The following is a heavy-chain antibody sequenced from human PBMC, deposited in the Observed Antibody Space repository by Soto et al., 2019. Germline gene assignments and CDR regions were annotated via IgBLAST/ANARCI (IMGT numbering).Heavy chain of an antibody. D-gene: IGHD1-7*01. CDR1: GYTFTSYG. CDR2: ISAYNGNT. J-gene: IGHJ6*02. Sequence: QVQLVQSGAEVKKPGASVKVSCKASGYTFTSYGISWVRQAPGQGLEWMGWISAYNGNTNYAQKLQGRVTMTTDTSTSTAYMELRSLRSDDTAVYYCARDTPIWYNWNYKAERGYYYYGMDVWGQGTTVTVSS. CDR3: ARDTPIWYNWNYKAERGYYYYGMDV. V-gene: IGHV1-18*01.